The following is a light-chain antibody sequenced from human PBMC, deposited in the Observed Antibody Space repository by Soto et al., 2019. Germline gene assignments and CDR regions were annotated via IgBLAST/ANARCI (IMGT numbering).Light chain of an antibody. Sequence: DIQMTQPPSTLSASVGDRVTITCRASQSVGTWLAWYQQKPGKAPKLLIYKASSLEGGVPSRFSGSGSGTEFTLTISSLQPDDFATYYCQQNNRYSWTFGQGTKVDIK. CDR2: KAS. V-gene: IGKV1-5*03. CDR3: QQNNRYSWT. CDR1: QSVGTW. J-gene: IGKJ1*01.